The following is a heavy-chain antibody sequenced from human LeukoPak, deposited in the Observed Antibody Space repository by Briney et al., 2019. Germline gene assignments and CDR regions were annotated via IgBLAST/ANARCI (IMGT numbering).Heavy chain of an antibody. D-gene: IGHD2-15*01. CDR1: GSTFTSYG. V-gene: IGHV1-18*01. CDR2: IGIYNGNT. J-gene: IGHJ5*02. Sequence: GASGKLSCKASGSTFTSYGISWVRQAPGPGLEWMGWIGIYNGNTNYANKLQGRITMTTDTSTSTAYMELRSLRADDTAVYYCARAGVVVAAGTRWFDPWGQGTLVTVSS. CDR3: ARAGVVVAAGTRWFDP.